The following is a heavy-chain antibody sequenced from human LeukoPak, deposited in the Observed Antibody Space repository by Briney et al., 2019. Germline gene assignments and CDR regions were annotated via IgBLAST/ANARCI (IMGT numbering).Heavy chain of an antibody. Sequence: PGGSLRLSCAASGFTFSDYGLHWVRQAPGKGLEWVSYISSSSSYTDYADSVKGRFTISRDNAKNSLYLQMNSLRAEDTAVYYCARDQYGTRLDWGQGTLVTVSS. J-gene: IGHJ4*02. CDR1: GFTFSDYG. CDR3: ARDQYGTRLD. CDR2: ISSSSSYT. D-gene: IGHD1-1*01. V-gene: IGHV3-21*05.